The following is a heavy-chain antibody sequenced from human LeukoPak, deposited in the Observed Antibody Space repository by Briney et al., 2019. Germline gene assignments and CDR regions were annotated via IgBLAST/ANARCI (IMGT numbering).Heavy chain of an antibody. D-gene: IGHD1-26*01. V-gene: IGHV1-2*02. Sequence: ASVKVSCKASGYTFTGYYMHWVRQAPGQGLEWMGWINPNSGGTNYAQKFQGRVTMTRDTSISTAYMELSRLRSDDTAVYYCAREGRSGSYDYYYYYYMDVWGKGTTVTVSS. CDR2: INPNSGGT. J-gene: IGHJ6*03. CDR1: GYTFTGYY. CDR3: AREGRSGSYDYYYYYYMDV.